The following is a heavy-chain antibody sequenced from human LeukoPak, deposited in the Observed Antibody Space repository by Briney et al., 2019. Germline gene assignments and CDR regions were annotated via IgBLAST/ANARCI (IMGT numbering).Heavy chain of an antibody. CDR1: GFTVSSNY. CDR2: IYSGGST. D-gene: IGHD2-21*02. Sequence: PGGSLRLSCAASGFTVSSNYMSWVRQAPGKGLEWVSVIYSGGSTYYADSVKGRFTISRDNSKNTLYLQMNSLRAEDTAVYYCARKIAYCGGDCYSLGAFDIWGQGTMVTVSS. V-gene: IGHV3-53*01. J-gene: IGHJ3*02. CDR3: ARKIAYCGGDCYSLGAFDI.